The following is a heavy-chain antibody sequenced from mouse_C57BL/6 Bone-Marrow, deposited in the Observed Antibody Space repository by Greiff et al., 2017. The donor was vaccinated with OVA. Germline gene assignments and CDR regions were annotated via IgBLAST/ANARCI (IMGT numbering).Heavy chain of an antibody. Sequence: EVKLMESEGGLVQPGSSMKLSCTASGFTFSDYNMAWVRQVPEKGLEWVANINYDGSSTYYLDSLKSRFIISRDNAKNILYLQMSSLKSEDTATYYCARGPVDYYAMDYWGQGTSVTVSS. CDR2: INYDGSST. CDR1: GFTFSDYN. V-gene: IGHV5-16*01. J-gene: IGHJ4*01. CDR3: ARGPVDYYAMDY.